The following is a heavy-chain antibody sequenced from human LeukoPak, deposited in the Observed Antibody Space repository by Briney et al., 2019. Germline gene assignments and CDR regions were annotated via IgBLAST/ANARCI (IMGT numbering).Heavy chain of an antibody. V-gene: IGHV1-8*02. D-gene: IGHD3-10*01. CDR3: ARVPYYYGSGSHYWYFDL. Sequence: ASVKVSCKASGYTFTGYYMHWVRQATGQGLEWMGWMNPNSGNTGYAQKFQGRVTMTRNTSISTAYMELSSLRSEDTAVYYCARVPYYYGSGSHYWYFDLWGRGTLVTVSS. CDR1: GYTFTGYY. J-gene: IGHJ2*01. CDR2: MNPNSGNT.